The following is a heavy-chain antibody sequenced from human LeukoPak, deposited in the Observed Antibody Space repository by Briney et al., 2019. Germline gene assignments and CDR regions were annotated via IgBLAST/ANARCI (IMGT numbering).Heavy chain of an antibody. CDR1: GGSISSSSYY. J-gene: IGHJ4*02. D-gene: IGHD3-10*01. CDR3: ARDPPQGSGS. Sequence: SETLSLTCTVSGGSISSSSYYWGWIRQPPGKGLEWIGSIYYSGSTYYNPSLKSRVTISVDTSKNQFSLKLSSVTAADTAVYYCARDPPQGSGSWGQGTLVTVSS. CDR2: IYYSGST. V-gene: IGHV4-39*07.